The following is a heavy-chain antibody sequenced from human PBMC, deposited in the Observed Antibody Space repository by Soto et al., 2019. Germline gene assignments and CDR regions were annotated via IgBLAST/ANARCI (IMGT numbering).Heavy chain of an antibody. D-gene: IGHD6-13*01. J-gene: IGHJ6*02. CDR2: VSHDGRNT. CDR3: AKDREQYSSSFGYYYYGMDV. V-gene: IGHV3-30*18. Sequence: GGSLRLSCAASGFTFSDYAMHWVRQAPGKGLEWVAVVSHDGRNTHYADSVKGRFTISRDNSKNTLYLQMNSLRAEDTAVYYCAKDREQYSSSFGYYYYGMDVWGQGTTVTVSS. CDR1: GFTFSDYA.